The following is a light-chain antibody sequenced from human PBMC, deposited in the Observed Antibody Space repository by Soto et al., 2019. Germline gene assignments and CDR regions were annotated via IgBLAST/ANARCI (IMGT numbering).Light chain of an antibody. CDR1: SSDVGGYNY. J-gene: IGLJ1*01. CDR3: CSNAGSHYYV. V-gene: IGLV2-8*01. CDR2: EVT. Sequence: QSALTQPTSASGSPGQSVTISCTGTSSDVGGYNYVSWYQQHPGKAPKLLIYEVTKRPSGVPDRFSGSKSGNTASLTVSGLQADDEAEYYCCSNAGSHYYVFGTGTKVTVL.